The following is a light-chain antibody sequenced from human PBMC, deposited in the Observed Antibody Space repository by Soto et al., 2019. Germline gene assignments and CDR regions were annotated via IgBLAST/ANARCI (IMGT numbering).Light chain of an antibody. CDR3: QSYDSSLSGSV. Sequence: QSVLTQPPSVSGAPGQRVTISCTGSSFNIGAGYDVHWYQQLPGTAPKLLLYGNNNRPSGVPDRFSGSKSGTSASLAITGLQAEDGADYYCQSYDSSLSGSVFVGGTKLTVL. J-gene: IGLJ3*02. V-gene: IGLV1-40*01. CDR2: GNN. CDR1: SFNIGAGYD.